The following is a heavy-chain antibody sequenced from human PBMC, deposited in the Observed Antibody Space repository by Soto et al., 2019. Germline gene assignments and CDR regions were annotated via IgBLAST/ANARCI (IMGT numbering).Heavy chain of an antibody. V-gene: IGHV3-64*01. D-gene: IGHD3-22*01. J-gene: IGHJ6*02. CDR3: ARMGYDSSGYYVRYYYGMDV. CDR2: ISSNGGST. Sequence: EVQLVESGGDLVQPGGSLRLSCAASGFTFSNYAMHWVRQAPGKGLEYVSAISSNGGSTYYANSVKGRFTISRDNSKNTLYLQRGSLRAEEMAVYYCARMGYDSSGYYVRYYYGMDVWGQGTTVTVSS. CDR1: GFTFSNYA.